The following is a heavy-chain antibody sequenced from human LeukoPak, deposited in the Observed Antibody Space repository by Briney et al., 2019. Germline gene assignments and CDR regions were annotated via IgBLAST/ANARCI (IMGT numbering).Heavy chain of an antibody. CDR2: INHSGST. CDR3: ARRRYCTNGVCYVYFYFDY. Sequence: SETLSLTCAVYGGSFSGYYWSWIRQPPGKGLEWIGEINHSGSTNYNPSPKSRVTISVDRSKNQFSLKLSSVTAADTAVYYCARRRYCTNGVCYVYFYFDYWGQGTLVTVSS. J-gene: IGHJ4*02. CDR1: GGSFSGYY. D-gene: IGHD2-8*01. V-gene: IGHV4-34*01.